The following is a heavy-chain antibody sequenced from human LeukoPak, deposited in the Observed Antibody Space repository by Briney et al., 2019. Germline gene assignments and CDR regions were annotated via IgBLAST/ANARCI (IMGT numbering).Heavy chain of an antibody. D-gene: IGHD4-17*01. J-gene: IGHJ4*02. CDR2: TSYDGSDK. V-gene: IGHV3-30*03. CDR1: GFTFVSHG. Sequence: PGRSLRLSCAASGFTFVSHGMHWVRPAPGKGRAWVAVTSYDGSDKNYADSVKGRFTISRDNSKNTLYLQMNSLRVEDTAVYYCARVTLYGALGGYFDYWGQGTLVTVSS. CDR3: ARVTLYGALGGYFDY.